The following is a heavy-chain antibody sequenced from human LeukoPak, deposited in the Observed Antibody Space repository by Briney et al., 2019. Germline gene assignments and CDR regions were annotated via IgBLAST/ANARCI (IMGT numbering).Heavy chain of an antibody. CDR1: GYTFTDYY. Sequence: ASVKVSCKASGYTFTDYYMHWVRQAPGQGLEWMGWINPHSGGTDHAQKSQGRVTMTRDTSISTAYMALSRLRSDDTAVYYCARDMDSGPDFFDYWGLGTLVTVSS. V-gene: IGHV1-2*02. D-gene: IGHD1-26*01. CDR3: ARDMDSGPDFFDY. J-gene: IGHJ4*02. CDR2: INPHSGGT.